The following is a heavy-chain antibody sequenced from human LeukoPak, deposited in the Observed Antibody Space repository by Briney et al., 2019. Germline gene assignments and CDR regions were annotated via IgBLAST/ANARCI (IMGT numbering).Heavy chain of an antibody. CDR1: GFTFRRFA. Sequence: GGSLRLSCAASGFTFRRFAMDWVRQAPGKGLEWVAFIRYDGSNKYYADSVKGRFTISRDNSKNTLYLQMNSLRAEDTAVYYCAKKVPASGSYMVDYWGQGTLVTVSS. J-gene: IGHJ4*02. CDR2: IRYDGSNK. V-gene: IGHV3-30*02. D-gene: IGHD1-26*01. CDR3: AKKVPASGSYMVDY.